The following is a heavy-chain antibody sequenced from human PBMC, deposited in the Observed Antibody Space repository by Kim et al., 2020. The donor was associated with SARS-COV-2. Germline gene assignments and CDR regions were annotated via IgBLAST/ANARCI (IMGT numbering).Heavy chain of an antibody. CDR3: ARDISGSYYYFDY. D-gene: IGHD1-26*01. Sequence: GGSLRLSCAASGFTVSSNYMSWVRQAPGKGLEWVSVIYSGGSTYYADSVKGRFTISRDNSKNTLYLQMNSLRAEDTAVYYCARDISGSYYYFDYWGQGTLVTVSS. V-gene: IGHV3-66*01. CDR2: IYSGGST. CDR1: GFTVSSNY. J-gene: IGHJ4*02.